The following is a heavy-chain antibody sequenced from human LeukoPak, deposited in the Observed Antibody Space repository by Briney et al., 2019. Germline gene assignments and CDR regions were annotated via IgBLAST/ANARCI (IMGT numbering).Heavy chain of an antibody. D-gene: IGHD6-19*01. CDR2: ISSSSSYI. V-gene: IGHV3-21*01. CDR3: ARDGLAHFDY. Sequence: GGSLRLSCAASGFTFSSYSMNWVRQAPGKGLEWVSSISSSSSYIYYADSVKGRFTISRDNAKNSLHLQMNSLRAEDTAVYYCARDGLAHFDYWGQGTLVSVSS. J-gene: IGHJ4*02. CDR1: GFTFSSYS.